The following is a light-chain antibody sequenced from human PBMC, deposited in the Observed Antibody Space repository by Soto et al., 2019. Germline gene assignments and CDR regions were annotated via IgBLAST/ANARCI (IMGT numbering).Light chain of an antibody. Sequence: EIVMTQSPATLSVSPGERATLSCRASQSVSSNLAWYQQKPGQAPRLLIYGASTRATGIPARFSGSGSGTEFTLTISSLQSAYVSVYYCQQYNNWPRTFGQGTKVDIK. CDR3: QQYNNWPRT. CDR1: QSVSSN. J-gene: IGKJ1*01. CDR2: GAS. V-gene: IGKV3-15*01.